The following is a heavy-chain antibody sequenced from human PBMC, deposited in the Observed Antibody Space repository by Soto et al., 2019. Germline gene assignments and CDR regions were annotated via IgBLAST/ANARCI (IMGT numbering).Heavy chain of an antibody. CDR2: IYYSGTT. D-gene: IGHD2-2*01. Sequence: SETLSLTCTVSGGSISSGGYYWSWIRQQPGKVLDWIGYIYYSGTTYYNPSLKSRVTISVDTSKNQFSLKLSSVSAADTALYYCARCSLVVVPAPGFDPWGRGTLVTVSS. CDR1: GGSISSGGYY. CDR3: ARCSLVVVPAPGFDP. J-gene: IGHJ5*02. V-gene: IGHV4-31*03.